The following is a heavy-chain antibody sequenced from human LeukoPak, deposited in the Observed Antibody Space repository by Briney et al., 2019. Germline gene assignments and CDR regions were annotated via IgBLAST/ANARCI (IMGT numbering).Heavy chain of an antibody. CDR3: AKAVGATQRGYFDY. J-gene: IGHJ4*02. Sequence: GGSLRLSCAASGFTFDSYGMHWVRQAPGKGLEWVAVVSYDGSNTYYADSVKGRFTISRDNSKNTLYLQMNSLRAEDTAVYYCAKAVGATQRGYFDYWGQGTLVTVSS. CDR2: VSYDGSNT. V-gene: IGHV3-30*18. D-gene: IGHD1-26*01. CDR1: GFTFDSYG.